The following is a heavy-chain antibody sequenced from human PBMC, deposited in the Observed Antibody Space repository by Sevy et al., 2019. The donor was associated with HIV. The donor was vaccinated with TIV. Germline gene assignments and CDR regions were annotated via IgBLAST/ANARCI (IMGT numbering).Heavy chain of an antibody. V-gene: IGHV4-30-2*01. CDR3: ARASVRGVMRAFDI. CDR2: IYHSGST. J-gene: IGHJ3*02. Sequence: SETLSLTCAVSGGSISSGGYSWSWIRQPPGKGLEWIGYIYHSGSTYYNPSLKSRVTISVDRSKNQFSLKLSSVTAAETAVYYCARASVRGVMRAFDIWGQGTMVTVSS. D-gene: IGHD3-10*01. CDR1: GGSISSGGYS.